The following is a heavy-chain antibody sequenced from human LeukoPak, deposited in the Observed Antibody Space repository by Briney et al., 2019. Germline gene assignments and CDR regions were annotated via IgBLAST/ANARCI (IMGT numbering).Heavy chain of an antibody. V-gene: IGHV3-30-3*01. CDR2: ISYDGSNK. J-gene: IGHJ5*02. D-gene: IGHD6-19*01. Sequence: GGSLRLSCAASGFTFSSYWMTWVRQAPGKGLEWVAVISYDGSNKYYADSVKGRFTISRDNSKNTLYLQMNSLRAEDTAVYYCAGDLEQWLATRGWFDPWGQGTLVTVSS. CDR3: AGDLEQWLATRGWFDP. CDR1: GFTFSSYW.